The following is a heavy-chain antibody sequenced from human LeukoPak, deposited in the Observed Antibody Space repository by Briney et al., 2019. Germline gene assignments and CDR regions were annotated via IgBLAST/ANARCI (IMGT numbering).Heavy chain of an antibody. CDR3: AKDDPCSSTSCYGS. J-gene: IGHJ4*02. V-gene: IGHV3-13*01. D-gene: IGHD2-2*01. Sequence: GGSLRLSCAASGFTFSSYDMHWVRQATGKGLEWVSAIGTAGDTYYPGSVKGRFTISRENAKNSLYLQMNSLRAGDTAVYYCAKDDPCSSTSCYGSWGQGTLVTVSS. CDR2: IGTAGDT. CDR1: GFTFSSYD.